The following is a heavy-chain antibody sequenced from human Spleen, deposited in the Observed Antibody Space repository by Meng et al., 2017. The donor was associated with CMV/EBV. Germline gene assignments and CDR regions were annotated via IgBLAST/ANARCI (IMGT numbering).Heavy chain of an antibody. CDR3: ARDRLLRYCSSTSCYTDYYYGMDV. V-gene: IGHV3-30*19. D-gene: IGHD2-2*02. J-gene: IGHJ6*02. Sequence: GESLKISCAASGFSFNSYAMHWVRQPPGKGLEWVAVISYDGSNKYYADSVKGRFTISRDNSKNTLYLQMNSLRAEDTAVYYCARDRLLRYCSSTSCYTDYYYGMDVWGQGTTVTVSS. CDR1: GFSFNSYA. CDR2: ISYDGSNK.